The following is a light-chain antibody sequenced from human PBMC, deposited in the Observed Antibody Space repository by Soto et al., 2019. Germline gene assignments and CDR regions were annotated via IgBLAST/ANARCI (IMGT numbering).Light chain of an antibody. J-gene: IGLJ2*01. Sequence: QSVLTQPPSASGSPGQSVTISCTGTSNDVGAYNFISWYQQHPGKAPKLMIYEVNKRPSGVPDRFSGSKSGNTASLTVSGLQAEDEADYYCSSYGGSNNLLFGGGTNSPS. CDR3: SSYGGSNNLL. V-gene: IGLV2-8*01. CDR1: SNDVGAYNF. CDR2: EVN.